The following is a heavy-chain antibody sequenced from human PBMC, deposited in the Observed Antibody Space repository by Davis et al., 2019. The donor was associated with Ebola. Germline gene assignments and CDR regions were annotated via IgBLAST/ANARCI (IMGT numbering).Heavy chain of an antibody. CDR3: ARGEDNRGWYSGWWFDS. J-gene: IGHJ5*01. V-gene: IGHV5-51*01. CDR1: GYSFSSFW. Sequence: PGGSLRLSCKGSGYSFSSFWITWVRQVPGKGLEWMGVIFPYDSDTRYSPSFQGQVTISVDKSINTAYLRWSSVRASDSAMYYCARGEDNRGWYSGWWFDSWGQGTRVTVSS. D-gene: IGHD6-19*01. CDR2: IFPYDSDT.